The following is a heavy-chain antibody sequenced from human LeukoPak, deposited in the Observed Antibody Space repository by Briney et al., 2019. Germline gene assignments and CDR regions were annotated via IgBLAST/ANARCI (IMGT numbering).Heavy chain of an antibody. D-gene: IGHD3-3*01. CDR1: GYTFTSYA. V-gene: IGHV7-4-1*02. J-gene: IGHJ6*02. CDR2: INTNTGNP. Sequence: ASVKVSCKASGYTFTSYAMNWVRQAPGQGLEWMGWINTNTGNPTYAQGFTGRFVFSLDTSVSTAYLQISSLKAEDTAVYYCARGNLEWDHPDYYYYYGMDVWGQGTTVTVSS. CDR3: ARGNLEWDHPDYYYYYGMDV.